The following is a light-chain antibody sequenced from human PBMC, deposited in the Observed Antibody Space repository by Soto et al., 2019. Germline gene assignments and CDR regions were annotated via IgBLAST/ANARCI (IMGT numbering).Light chain of an antibody. V-gene: IGKV1-33*01. J-gene: IGKJ4*01. CDR2: DAS. CDR1: QDISNY. CDR3: QQSDNPALT. Sequence: DIQMTPSPSSLSASVGDRVTITCQASQDISNYLNWYQQKPGKAPKLLIYDASNLETGVPSRFRGSGSGTDFTFTISSRQPEDIATYYCQQSDNPALTFGGGTKVEIK.